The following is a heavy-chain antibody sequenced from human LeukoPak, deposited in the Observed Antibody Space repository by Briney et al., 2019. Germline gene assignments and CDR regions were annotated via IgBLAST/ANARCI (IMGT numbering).Heavy chain of an antibody. D-gene: IGHD6-13*01. CDR3: ARESRYSSSWYSNGDAFDI. CDR1: GGSISNFY. CDR2: ISYSGST. V-gene: IGHV4-59*01. Sequence: SETLSLTCTVSGGSISNFYWSWIRQPPGKGLEWIGYISYSGSTNYNPSLKSRVTISLDMSKNQFSLKLSSVTAADTAVYYCARESRYSSSWYSNGDAFDIWGQGTRVTVSS. J-gene: IGHJ3*02.